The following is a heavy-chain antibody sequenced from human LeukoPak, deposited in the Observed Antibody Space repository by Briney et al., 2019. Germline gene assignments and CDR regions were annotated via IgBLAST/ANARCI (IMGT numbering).Heavy chain of an antibody. Sequence: SVKVSCKASGGTFSSYAISWVRQAPGQGLEWMGGIIPIFGTANYAQKFQGRVTITTDESTSTAYMELSSLRSEDTAVYYCSSGQYSYSLTLHYWCPGTQVTVSS. V-gene: IGHV1-69*05. D-gene: IGHD5-18*01. CDR2: IIPIFGTA. CDR1: GGTFSSYA. CDR3: SSGQYSYSLTLHY. J-gene: IGHJ4*01.